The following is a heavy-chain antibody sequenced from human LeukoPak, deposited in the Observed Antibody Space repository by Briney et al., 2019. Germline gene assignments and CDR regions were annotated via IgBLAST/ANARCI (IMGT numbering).Heavy chain of an antibody. Sequence: SETLSLTCTVSGNSISNYYWSWIRQPAGKGLEWIGRIYTSGSTNYNPSLKSRVTMSVDTSKNQFSLKLSSVTAADTAVYYCARVSLVRGAPDYYFDYWGQGTLVTVSS. D-gene: IGHD3-10*01. CDR3: ARVSLVRGAPDYYFDY. CDR2: IYTSGST. V-gene: IGHV4-4*07. J-gene: IGHJ4*02. CDR1: GNSISNYY.